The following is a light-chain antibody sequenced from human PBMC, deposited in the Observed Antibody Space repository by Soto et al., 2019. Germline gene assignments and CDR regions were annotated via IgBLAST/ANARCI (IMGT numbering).Light chain of an antibody. CDR2: DAS. Sequence: IRMTQSPSSFSASTGDRVTITCRASQGISSYLAWYQQKPGKAPKLLIYDASKLETGVPSRFSGSGSGTDFTFTISSLQPEDIATYYCQQYVDLPPTFGGGTKVDIK. V-gene: IGKV1-33*01. CDR1: QGISSY. CDR3: QQYVDLPPT. J-gene: IGKJ4*01.